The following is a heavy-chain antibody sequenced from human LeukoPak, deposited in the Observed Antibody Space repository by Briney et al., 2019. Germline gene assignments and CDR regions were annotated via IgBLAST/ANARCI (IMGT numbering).Heavy chain of an antibody. J-gene: IGHJ3*02. V-gene: IGHV4-34*01. Sequence: PSETLSLTCAVYGGSFSGYYWSWIRQPPGKGLEWIGEINHSGSTNYNPSLKSRVTISVDTSKNQFSLKLSSVTAADTAVYYCARRSTLNYDILTGPRSYVFDIWGQGTMVTVSS. CDR2: INHSGST. D-gene: IGHD3-9*01. CDR1: GGSFSGYY. CDR3: ARRSTLNYDILTGPRSYVFDI.